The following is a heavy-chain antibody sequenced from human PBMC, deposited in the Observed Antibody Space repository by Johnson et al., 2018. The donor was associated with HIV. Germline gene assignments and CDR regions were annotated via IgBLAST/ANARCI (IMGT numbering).Heavy chain of an antibody. J-gene: IGHJ3*02. CDR2: ISYDGKNE. CDR3: ARLPSGYSRDEFNI. Sequence: QVHLVESGGGLVQPGGSLRLSCAASGFTFSSYPMHWVRQAPGKGLEWMAFISYDGKNEYYADSVRGRFTISRDNSKNTLYVQMNSLRAEDTAVYFCARLPSGYSRDEFNIWGQGTMVTVSS. CDR1: GFTFSSYP. D-gene: IGHD6-13*01. V-gene: IGHV3-30*04.